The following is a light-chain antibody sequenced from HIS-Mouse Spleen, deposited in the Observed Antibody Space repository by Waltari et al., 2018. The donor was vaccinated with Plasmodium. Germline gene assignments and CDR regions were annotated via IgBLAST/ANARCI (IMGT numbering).Light chain of an antibody. CDR1: SSNIGSNT. CDR3: AAWDDSLNGVV. Sequence: QSVLTQPPSASGTPGQRVTISCSGSSSNIGSNTVNWYQQLPGTAPKLLIYSNNQRPSGVPDRVAGSKSCTSASLAISGLQSEDEADYYCAAWDDSLNGVVFGGGTKLTVL. V-gene: IGLV1-44*01. CDR2: SNN. J-gene: IGLJ2*01.